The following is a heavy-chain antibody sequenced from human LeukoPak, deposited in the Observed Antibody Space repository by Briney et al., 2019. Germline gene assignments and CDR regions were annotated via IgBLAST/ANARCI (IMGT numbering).Heavy chain of an antibody. CDR3: ARERATTTFDY. J-gene: IGHJ4*02. CDR2: IIPSFTKV. D-gene: IGHD1-14*01. CDR1: GCSFSTYT. V-gene: IGHV1-69*13. Sequence: SVKVSCKASGCSFSTYTFSWVRQAPGQGLEWMGDIIPSFTKVNYAQNFHGRVTITADESTSTAYMELKSLKSEDTAVYFCARERATTTFDYWGQGTLVTVSS.